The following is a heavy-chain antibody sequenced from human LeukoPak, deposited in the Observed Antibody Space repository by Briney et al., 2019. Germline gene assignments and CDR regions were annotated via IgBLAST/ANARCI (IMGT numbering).Heavy chain of an antibody. Sequence: SETLSLTCTVSGGSISSGSYYWSWIRQPAGKGLEWIGRVYTSGSTNYNPSLKSRVTVSVDTSKNQFSLKLSSVTAADTAAYYCARGSGSYYAFDYWGQGTLVTVFS. D-gene: IGHD1-26*01. CDR3: ARGSGSYYAFDY. CDR1: GGSISSGSYY. J-gene: IGHJ4*02. CDR2: VYTSGST. V-gene: IGHV4-61*02.